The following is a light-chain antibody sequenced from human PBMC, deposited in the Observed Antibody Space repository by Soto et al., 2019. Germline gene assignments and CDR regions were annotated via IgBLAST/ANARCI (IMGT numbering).Light chain of an antibody. J-gene: IGKJ2*01. CDR1: QSVSSSY. CDR3: QQYGSLYT. V-gene: IGKV3-20*01. Sequence: EIVLTQSPGTLSLSPGERATLSCRASQSVSSSYLAWYQQKPGQAPRLLIYGTSSRATGIPDRFSGSGSGPDFTLAISRLEPDDFAGYYCQQYGSLYTFGQGTKLEIK. CDR2: GTS.